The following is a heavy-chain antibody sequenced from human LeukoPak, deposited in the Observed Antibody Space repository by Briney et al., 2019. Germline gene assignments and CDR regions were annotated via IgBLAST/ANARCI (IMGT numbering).Heavy chain of an antibody. CDR3: AKDGSSLYSSGWYYFDY. J-gene: IGHJ4*02. V-gene: IGHV3-23*01. CDR1: GFTFSSYA. Sequence: GGSLRLSCAASGFTFSSYAMSWVRQAPGKGLEWVSVIRDRGGSTYYADSVKGRFTISRDNSKNTPYLQMNSLRAEDTAVYYCAKDGSSLYSSGWYYFDYWGQGTLVTVSS. CDR2: IRDRGGST. D-gene: IGHD6-19*01.